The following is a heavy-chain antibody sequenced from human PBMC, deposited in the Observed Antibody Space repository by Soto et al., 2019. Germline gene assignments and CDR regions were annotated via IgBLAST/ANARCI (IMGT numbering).Heavy chain of an antibody. D-gene: IGHD3-10*01. CDR3: ARVQYYYENYFDY. J-gene: IGHJ4*02. CDR2: ISYDGSNK. V-gene: IGHV3-30-3*01. CDR1: GFTFSSYA. Sequence: PGGSLRLSCAASGFTFSSYAMHWVRQAPGKGLEWVAVISYDGSNKYYADSVKGRFTVSRDNSKNTLYLQMNSLRAEDTAVYYSARVQYYYENYFDYWGQGTLVTVSS.